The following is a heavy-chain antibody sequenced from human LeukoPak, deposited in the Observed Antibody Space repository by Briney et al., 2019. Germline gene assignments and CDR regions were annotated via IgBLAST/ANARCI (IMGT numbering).Heavy chain of an antibody. CDR2: IYYSGST. CDR3: ATIGYCSGGSCYGSFDY. J-gene: IGHJ4*02. Sequence: SETLSLTCTVSGGSISSYYWSWIRQPPGKGLEWIGYIYYSGSTNYNPSLKSRVTISVDTSKNQFSLKLSSVTAADTAVYYCATIGYCSGGSCYGSFDYWGQGTLVTVSS. V-gene: IGHV4-59*08. D-gene: IGHD2-15*01. CDR1: GGSISSYY.